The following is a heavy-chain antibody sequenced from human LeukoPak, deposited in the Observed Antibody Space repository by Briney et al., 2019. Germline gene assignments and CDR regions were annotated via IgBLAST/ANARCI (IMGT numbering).Heavy chain of an antibody. V-gene: IGHV4-4*07. CDR2: IYTSGST. CDR3: ATNSGSYGWFDP. D-gene: IGHD1-26*01. Sequence: SETLSLTCTVSGGSISSYYWSWIRQPAGKGLEWIGRIYTSGSTNYNPSLKSRVTMSVDTSKNQSSLKLSSVTAADTAVYYCATNSGSYGWFDPWGQGTLVTVSS. J-gene: IGHJ5*02. CDR1: GGSISSYY.